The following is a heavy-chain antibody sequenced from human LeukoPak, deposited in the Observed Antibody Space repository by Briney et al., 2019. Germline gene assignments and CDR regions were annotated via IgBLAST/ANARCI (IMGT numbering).Heavy chain of an antibody. CDR3: ARVAEAAAFDY. V-gene: IGHV3-21*01. D-gene: IGHD6-13*01. J-gene: IGHJ4*02. CDR1: GFSFSDAW. Sequence: KAGGSLRLSCAASGFSFSDAWMSWVRQAPGKGLEWVSSISSNSRYTYYADSVKGRFTISRDNAKSSLYLQMNSLRADDTAVYYCARVAEAAAFDYWGQGTLVTVSS. CDR2: ISSNSRYT.